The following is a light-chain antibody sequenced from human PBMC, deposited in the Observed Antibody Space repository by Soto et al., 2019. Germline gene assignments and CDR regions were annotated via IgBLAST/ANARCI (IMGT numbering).Light chain of an antibody. Sequence: DSQLDQSPASLSASVGDRVTITCRASQSISSFLTWYQQKAGKAPKLLIYAASSLQSGVPSRFSGSGSGTDFTLTISSLQPEDFASYYCQQSFSTPPTFGQGNKVE. CDR3: QQSFSTPPT. CDR2: AAS. V-gene: IGKV1-39*01. CDR1: QSISSF. J-gene: IGKJ1*01.